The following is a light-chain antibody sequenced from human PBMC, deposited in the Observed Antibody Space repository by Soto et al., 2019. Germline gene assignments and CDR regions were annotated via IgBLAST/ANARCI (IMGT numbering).Light chain of an antibody. CDR2: SNN. CDR3: AAWDDSLSVV. V-gene: IGLV1-47*01. J-gene: IGLJ3*02. Sequence: QSVLSQPPSASGTPGQRVTISCSGSSCNIGSNYVYWYQQLPGTAPKLLIYSNNQRPSGVPDRFSGSKSGTSASLAISGLRSEDEADYYCAAWDDSLSVVFGGGTKLTVL. CDR1: SCNIGSNY.